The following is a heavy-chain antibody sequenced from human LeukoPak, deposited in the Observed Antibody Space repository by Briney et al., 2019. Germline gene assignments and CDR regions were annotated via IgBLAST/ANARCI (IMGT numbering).Heavy chain of an antibody. V-gene: IGHV4-59*01. Sequence: SETLSLTCTVSGGSISSYYWSWIRQPPGKGLEWIGYIYYSGSTNYNPSLKSRVTISVDTSKNQFSLKLSSVTAADTAVYYCAREDIVVVPAACGAFDIWGQGTMVTVSS. CDR2: IYYSGST. CDR1: GGSISSYY. D-gene: IGHD2-2*01. CDR3: AREDIVVVPAACGAFDI. J-gene: IGHJ3*02.